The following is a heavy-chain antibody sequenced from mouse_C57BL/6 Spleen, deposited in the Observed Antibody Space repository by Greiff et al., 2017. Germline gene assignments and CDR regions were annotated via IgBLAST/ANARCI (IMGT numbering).Heavy chain of an antibody. J-gene: IGHJ4*01. CDR1: GYTFTDYY. Sequence: EVQLQQSGPELVKPGASVKISCKASGYTFTDYYMNWVKQSHGKSLEWIGDINPNNGGTSYNQKFKGKATLTVDKSSSTAYMELRSLTSEDSAVYYCARGRFITTVVGAMDYWGQGTSVTVSS. V-gene: IGHV1-26*01. CDR3: ARGRFITTVVGAMDY. CDR2: INPNNGGT. D-gene: IGHD1-1*01.